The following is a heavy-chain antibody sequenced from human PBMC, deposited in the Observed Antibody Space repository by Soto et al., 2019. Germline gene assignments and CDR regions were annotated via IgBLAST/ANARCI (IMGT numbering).Heavy chain of an antibody. CDR3: AKSNSGSYQSAFDI. V-gene: IGHV3-9*01. CDR1: GFTFDDYA. Sequence: GGSLRLSCAASGFTFDDYAMHWVRQAPGKGLEWVSGISWNSGSIGYADSVKGRFTISRDNAKNSLYLQMNSLRAEDTALYYCAKSNSGSYQSAFDIWGQGTMVTVSS. J-gene: IGHJ3*02. CDR2: ISWNSGSI. D-gene: IGHD1-26*01.